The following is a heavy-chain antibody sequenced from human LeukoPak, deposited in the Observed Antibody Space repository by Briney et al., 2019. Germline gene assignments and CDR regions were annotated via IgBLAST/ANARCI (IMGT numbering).Heavy chain of an antibody. D-gene: IGHD3-10*01. CDR3: ARHRGYYGSGSKVDY. Sequence: ASETLSLTCTVSGGSISSSNHYWGWLRPPPGKGLEWIGSIYYSGSTYYNPSLKSRVTISVDTSKNQFSLKLRSATAADTAVYYCARHRGYYGSGSKVDYWGQGTLVTVSS. J-gene: IGHJ4*02. CDR2: IYYSGST. CDR1: GGSISSSNHY. V-gene: IGHV4-39*01.